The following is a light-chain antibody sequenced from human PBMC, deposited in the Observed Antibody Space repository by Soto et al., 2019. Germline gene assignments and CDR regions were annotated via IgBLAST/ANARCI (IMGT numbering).Light chain of an antibody. J-gene: IGKJ1*01. CDR3: QQFSYSWT. CDR2: DAF. CDR1: QSIKTW. Sequence: DIQMTQSPSTLSASVGDRVTITCRASQSIKTWLAWYQQKPGTVPKLLIYDAFKLQSGVPSRFSGSGSGTEFTLTINTLQPDDFATYYCQQFSYSWTFGQGTKVEIK. V-gene: IGKV1-5*01.